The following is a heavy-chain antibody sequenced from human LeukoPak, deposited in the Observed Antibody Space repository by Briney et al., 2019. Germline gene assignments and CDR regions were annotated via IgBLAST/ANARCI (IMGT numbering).Heavy chain of an antibody. Sequence: ASVKVSCKASGYTFTGYYMHWVRQAPGQGLEWMGWINPNSGGTNYAQKFQGRVTITRDTSISTAYMELSRLRSDDTAVYYCARDSLRAPENKTWAGRVTENWFDPWGQGTLVTVSS. D-gene: IGHD2-21*02. J-gene: IGHJ5*02. V-gene: IGHV1-2*02. CDR1: GYTFTGYY. CDR3: ARDSLRAPENKTWAGRVTENWFDP. CDR2: INPNSGGT.